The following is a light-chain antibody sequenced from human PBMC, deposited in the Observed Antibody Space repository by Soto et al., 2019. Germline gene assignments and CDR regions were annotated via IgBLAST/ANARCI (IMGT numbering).Light chain of an antibody. V-gene: IGKV3-11*01. CDR2: DTS. Sequence: EIVMTQSPATLSVSPGERATLSCRASQSVSSYLAWYQQKPGQAPRLLIYDTSNRATGIPARFSGSGSGTDFTLTISSLEPEDFAFYYCQQRYSWPLTFGGGTKVDIK. J-gene: IGKJ4*01. CDR1: QSVSSY. CDR3: QQRYSWPLT.